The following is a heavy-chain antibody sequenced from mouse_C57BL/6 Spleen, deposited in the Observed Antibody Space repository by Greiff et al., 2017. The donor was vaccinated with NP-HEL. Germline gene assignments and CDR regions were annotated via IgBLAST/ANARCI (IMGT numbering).Heavy chain of an antibody. D-gene: IGHD3-2*02. CDR1: GYTFPDYY. J-gene: IGHJ3*01. CDR2: INPYNGGT. Sequence: VQLKESGPVLVKPGASVKMSCKASGYTFPDYYMNWVKQSHGQSLEWIGVINPYNGGTSYNQKFKGKATLTVDKSSSTAYMELNSLTSEDSAVYYCAAAQATEFAYWGQGTLVTVSA. CDR3: AAAQATEFAY. V-gene: IGHV1-19*01.